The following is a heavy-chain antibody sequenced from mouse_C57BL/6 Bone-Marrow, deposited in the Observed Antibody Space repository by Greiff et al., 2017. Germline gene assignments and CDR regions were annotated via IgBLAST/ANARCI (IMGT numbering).Heavy chain of an antibody. D-gene: IGHD1-1*01. CDR2: ISYDGSN. Sequence: EVQLVESGPGLVKPSQSLSLTCSVTGYSITSGYYWNWIRQFPGNKLEWMGYISYDGSNNYNPSLKNRISITRDTSKNQFFLKLNSVTTEDTATYYCAREGYYGSEAMDDWGQGTSVTVSS. CDR1: GYSITSGYY. CDR3: AREGYYGSEAMDD. V-gene: IGHV3-6*01. J-gene: IGHJ4*01.